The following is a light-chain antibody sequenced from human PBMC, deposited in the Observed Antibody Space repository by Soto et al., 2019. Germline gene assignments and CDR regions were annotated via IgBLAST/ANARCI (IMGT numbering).Light chain of an antibody. CDR3: MRGLQST. CDR2: RGS. J-gene: IGKJ5*01. V-gene: IGKV2-28*01. Sequence: DIVMTQSPLSLPVTPGEPASISCSSSQSLLHSNGNNYLDWFLQKPGQSPQLLIYRGSIRASGVPGRFSGSGSGTDFTLRITRVEAEDVGIYYCMRGLQSTFGQGTRLEIK. CDR1: QSLLHSNGNNY.